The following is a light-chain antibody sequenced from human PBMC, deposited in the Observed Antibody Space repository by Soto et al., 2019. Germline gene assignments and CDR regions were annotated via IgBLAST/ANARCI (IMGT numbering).Light chain of an antibody. V-gene: IGKV1-17*03. CDR2: AS. J-gene: IGKJ1*01. CDR3: LHYHSYPRT. CDR1: QDIRDY. Sequence: DIQLTQFPSAMSASVGDRVTITCRASQDIRDYLAWFQHKPGNVPKRLIYASTLQSGVPSRFSDSGSGTEFTLTITGLQPEDFATYYCLHYHSYPRTFGRGTKVDI.